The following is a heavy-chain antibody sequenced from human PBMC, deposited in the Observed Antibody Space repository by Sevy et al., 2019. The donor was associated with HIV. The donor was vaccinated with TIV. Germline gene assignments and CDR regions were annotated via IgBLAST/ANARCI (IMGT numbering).Heavy chain of an antibody. J-gene: IGHJ6*02. CDR1: GFTFSNYW. Sequence: GGSLRLSCVASGFTFSNYWMSWVRQAPGKGLEWVANIKRDGSEKYYVASVKGRFTISRDNDKTSLYLQMNSLRDEDTAVYYCARDCNSATCLWGLDVRGPGTTVTVSS. V-gene: IGHV3-7*03. CDR3: ARDCNSATCLWGLDV. CDR2: IKRDGSEK. D-gene: IGHD1-26*01.